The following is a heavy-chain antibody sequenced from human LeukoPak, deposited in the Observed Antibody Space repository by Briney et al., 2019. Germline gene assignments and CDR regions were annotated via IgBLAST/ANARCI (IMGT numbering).Heavy chain of an antibody. J-gene: IGHJ4*02. CDR2: ISRSSTTI. CDR3: ASDPLSSSSFDY. V-gene: IGHV3-48*01. Sequence: GGSLRLSCAASGFTSSSYSMNWVRQAPGKGLEWVSYISRSSTTIYYADSVKGRFTISRDNAKNSLYLQMNSLRAEDTAVYYCASDPLSSSSFDYWGQGTLVTVSS. D-gene: IGHD6-13*01. CDR1: GFTSSSYS.